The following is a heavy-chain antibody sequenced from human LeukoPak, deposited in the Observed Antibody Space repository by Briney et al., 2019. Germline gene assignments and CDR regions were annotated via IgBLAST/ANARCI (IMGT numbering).Heavy chain of an antibody. CDR3: ANGHTMRSFDY. CDR2: INPNSGGT. CDR1: GYTFIGFN. V-gene: IGHV1-2*02. J-gene: IGHJ4*02. Sequence: ASVKASSKASGYTFIGFNMHWVRQAPGQGLEWMGWINPNSGGTNYAQKFQGRVTMTRDRSISTAYMELSRLRSDDTAVYSCANGHTMRSFDYWGQGTLVTVSS. D-gene: IGHD2-2*01.